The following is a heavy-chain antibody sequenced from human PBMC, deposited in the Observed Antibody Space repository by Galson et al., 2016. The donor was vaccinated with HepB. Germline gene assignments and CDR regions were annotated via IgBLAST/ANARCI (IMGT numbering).Heavy chain of an antibody. D-gene: IGHD2-15*01. CDR2: IYYSGST. CDR3: ARFGYCSGGSCYSFSFFSPNYYYYGMDV. Sequence: SETLSLTCTVSGGSISSSSYYWGWIRQPPGKGLEWIGSIYYSGSTYYNPSLKSRVTISVDTSKNQFSLKLSSVTAADTAVYYCARFGYCSGGSCYSFSFFSPNYYYYGMDVWGQGTTVTVSS. V-gene: IGHV4-39*01. J-gene: IGHJ6*02. CDR1: GGSISSSSYY.